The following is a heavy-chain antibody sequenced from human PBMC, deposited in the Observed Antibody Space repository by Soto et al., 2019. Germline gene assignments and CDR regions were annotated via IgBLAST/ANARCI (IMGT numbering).Heavy chain of an antibody. CDR1: GGSISSGGYY. D-gene: IGHD1-26*01. Sequence: QVQLQESGPGLVKPSQTLSLTCTVSGGSISSGGYYWSWIRQHPGKGLEWIGYIYYSGSTYYNPSLKSRVIISVDTSKNQFSLKLSSVTAADTAVYYCVRVALGYGGSSNFDYWGQGTLVTVSS. V-gene: IGHV4-31*03. J-gene: IGHJ4*02. CDR3: VRVALGYGGSSNFDY. CDR2: IYYSGST.